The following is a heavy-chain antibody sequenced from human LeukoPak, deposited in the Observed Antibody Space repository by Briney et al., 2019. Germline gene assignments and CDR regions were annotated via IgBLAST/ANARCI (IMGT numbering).Heavy chain of an antibody. V-gene: IGHV5-10-1*01. CDR2: IDPIDSYT. Sequence: GESLRISSKASGYKLHSYWITWVSKMPGKGLESKGGIDPIDSYTTYSQSFQGHVTISADKSIATVYLQWSSLKASDTAMYYCARARVDTAMADFDYWGQGTLVTVYS. J-gene: IGHJ4*02. CDR1: GYKLHSYW. CDR3: ARARVDTAMADFDY. D-gene: IGHD5-18*01.